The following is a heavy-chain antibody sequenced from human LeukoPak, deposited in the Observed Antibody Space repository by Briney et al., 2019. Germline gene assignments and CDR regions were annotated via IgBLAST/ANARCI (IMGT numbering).Heavy chain of an antibody. CDR2: IKQDGSEK. J-gene: IGHJ4*02. D-gene: IGHD2-8*01. CDR3: ARGRVSWVY. CDR1: GFTFSSYW. Sequence: PGGSLRLSCVASGFTFSSYWMSWVRQAPGKGLEWVANIKQDGSEKYYVDSVKGRFTISRDNAKNSLYLQMNSLRAEDTAVYYCARGRVSWVYWGQGTLVTVSS. V-gene: IGHV3-7*01.